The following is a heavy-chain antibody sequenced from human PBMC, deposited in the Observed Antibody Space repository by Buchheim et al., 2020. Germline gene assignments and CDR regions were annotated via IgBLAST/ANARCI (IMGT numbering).Heavy chain of an antibody. CDR2: INHSGSI. D-gene: IGHD2-15*01. V-gene: IGHV4-34*01. Sequence: QVQLQQWGAGLLKPSETLSLTCAVYGGSFSGYYWSWIRQPPGKGLEWIGEINHSGSINYNPSLKSRVTISVDTSKNQFSLKLSSVTAADTAVYYCARNGLCSGGSCYSNWFDPWGQGTL. J-gene: IGHJ5*02. CDR1: GGSFSGYY. CDR3: ARNGLCSGGSCYSNWFDP.